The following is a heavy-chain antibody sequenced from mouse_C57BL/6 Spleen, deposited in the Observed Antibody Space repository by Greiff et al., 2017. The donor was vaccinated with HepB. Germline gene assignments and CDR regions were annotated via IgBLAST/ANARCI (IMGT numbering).Heavy chain of an antibody. CDR3: ARGYGSCTWYFDV. CDR1: GYTFPSYW. D-gene: IGHD1-1*01. J-gene: IGHJ1*03. CDR2: IDPSDSET. V-gene: IGHV1-52*01. Sequence: QVQLQQPGAELVRPGSSVKLSCKASGYTFPSYWMHWVKQRPIQGLEWIGNIDPSDSETHYNQKFKDKATLTVDKSSSTAHMQLSSLTSEDSAVYYCARGYGSCTWYFDVWGTGTTVTVSS.